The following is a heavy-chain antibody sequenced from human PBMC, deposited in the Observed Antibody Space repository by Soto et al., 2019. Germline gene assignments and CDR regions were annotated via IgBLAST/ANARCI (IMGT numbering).Heavy chain of an antibody. J-gene: IGHJ4*02. V-gene: IGHV3-48*02. CDR2: ISSSGSTI. D-gene: IGHD1-26*01. Sequence: GGSLRLSCAASGFTFSSYNMNWVRQAPGKGLEWVSHISSSGSTIYYADSVKGRFTISRDNAKNSLYLQMDSLRDEDTALYYCARGHPLGGSRLHDWGQGTLVTVSS. CDR3: ARGHPLGGSRLHD. CDR1: GFTFSSYN.